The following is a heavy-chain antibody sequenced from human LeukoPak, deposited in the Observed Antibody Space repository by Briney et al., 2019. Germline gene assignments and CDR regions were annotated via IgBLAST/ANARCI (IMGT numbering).Heavy chain of an antibody. CDR3: ARQRITFGGVISIFDY. J-gene: IGHJ4*02. CDR2: INYSGST. Sequence: PSETLSLTCTVSGGSISSSDFHWGWIRQPPGKGLEWIGSINYSGSTHYNPSLKSRITISVDTSKNQFSLKLSSLTAADTAVYYCARQRITFGGVISIFDYWGQGTLVTVSS. CDR1: GGSISSSDFH. D-gene: IGHD3-16*02. V-gene: IGHV4-39*01.